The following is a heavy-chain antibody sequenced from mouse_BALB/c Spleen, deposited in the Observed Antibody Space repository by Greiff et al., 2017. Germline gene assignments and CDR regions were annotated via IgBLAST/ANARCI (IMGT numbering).Heavy chain of an antibody. CDR1: GFNIKDYY. V-gene: IGHV14-4*02. CDR2: IDPENGDT. D-gene: IGHD2-1*01. CDR3: NARDGNYGYAMDY. J-gene: IGHJ4*01. Sequence: VQLQQSGAELVRSGASVKLSCTASGFNIKDYYMHWVKQRPEQGLEWIGWIDPENGDTEYAPKFQGKATMTADTSSNTAYLQLSSLTSEDTAVYYCNARDGNYGYAMDYWGQGTSVTVSS.